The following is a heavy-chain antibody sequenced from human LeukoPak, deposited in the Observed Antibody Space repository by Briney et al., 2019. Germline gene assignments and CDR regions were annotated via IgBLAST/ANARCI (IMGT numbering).Heavy chain of an antibody. CDR3: ARDVGIAAAGTPPDY. D-gene: IGHD6-13*01. CDR1: GFTFSSYS. V-gene: IGHV3-21*01. J-gene: IGHJ4*02. CDR2: ISSSSYI. Sequence: PGGSLRLSCAASGFTFSSYSMNWVRQAPGKGLEWVSSISSSSYIYYADSVKGRFTISRDNAKNSLYLQMNSLRAEDTAVYYCARDVGIAAAGTPPDYWGQGTLVTVSS.